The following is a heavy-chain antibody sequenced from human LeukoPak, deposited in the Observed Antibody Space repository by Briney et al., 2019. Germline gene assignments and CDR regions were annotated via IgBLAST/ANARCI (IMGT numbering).Heavy chain of an antibody. J-gene: IGHJ4*02. V-gene: IGHV1-8*02. CDR2: MNPNSGNT. CDR3: ARFTVTTYPDY. Sequence: ASVKVSCKASGYTFTSYGICWVRQATGQGLEWMGWMNPNSGNTGYAQKFQGRVTMTRNTSISTAYMELSSLRSEDTAVYYCARFTVTTYPDYWGQGTLVTVSS. D-gene: IGHD4-17*01. CDR1: GYTFTSYG.